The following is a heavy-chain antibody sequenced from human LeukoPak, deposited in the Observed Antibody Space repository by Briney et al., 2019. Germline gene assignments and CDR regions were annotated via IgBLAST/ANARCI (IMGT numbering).Heavy chain of an antibody. V-gene: IGHV3-30*02. J-gene: IGHJ4*02. CDR3: AKDRSYLFDY. CDR2: IRYDGSIK. D-gene: IGHD1-26*01. Sequence: GGSLRLSCAASAFSFSSYGMNWVRQAPGKGLEWVSFIRYDGSIKYYADSVKGRFTISRDNSKNTLYLEMNSLRAEGTAVYYCAKDRSYLFDYWGQGTLVTVSS. CDR1: AFSFSSYG.